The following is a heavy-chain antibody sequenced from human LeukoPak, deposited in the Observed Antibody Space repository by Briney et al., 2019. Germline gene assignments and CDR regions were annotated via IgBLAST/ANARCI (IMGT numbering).Heavy chain of an antibody. CDR1: GGTFSSYA. J-gene: IGHJ6*03. D-gene: IGHD3-22*01. CDR3: ARCPGGKWFPYYYYYYMDV. Sequence: GASVKVSCKASGGTFSSYAISWVRQAPGQGLEWMGGIIPIFGTANYAQKFQGRVTITTDESTSTAYMELSSLRSEDTAVYYCARCPGGKWFPYYYYYYMDVWGKGTTVTVSS. V-gene: IGHV1-69*05. CDR2: IIPIFGTA.